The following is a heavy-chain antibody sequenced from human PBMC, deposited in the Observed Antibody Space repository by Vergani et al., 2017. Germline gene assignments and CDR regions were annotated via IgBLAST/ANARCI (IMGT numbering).Heavy chain of an antibody. Sequence: VQLVESGGGVVQPGGSLRLSCAASGFTFSSYSMNWVRQAPGKGLEWVSYISSSSSTIYYADSVKGRFTISRDNAKNSLYLQMNSLRAEDTAVYYCARTFGYSSGWYNYWGQGTLVTVSS. CDR1: GFTFSSYS. V-gene: IGHV3-48*01. D-gene: IGHD6-19*01. CDR3: ARTFGYSSGWYNY. J-gene: IGHJ4*02. CDR2: ISSSSSTI.